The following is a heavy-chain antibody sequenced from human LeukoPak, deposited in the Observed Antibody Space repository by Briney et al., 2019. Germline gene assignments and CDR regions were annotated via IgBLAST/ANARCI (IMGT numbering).Heavy chain of an antibody. Sequence: GGSLRHSCAASGFTFSSYSISWVRQAPGKGLEWVSYISSSSTMSYADSVKGRFTISRDNANNSLYLQMSSLRDEDTAVYYCARGGTSSSLAYWGQGTLVTVSS. J-gene: IGHJ4*02. CDR3: ARGGTSSSLAY. CDR2: ISSSSTM. CDR1: GFTFSSYS. D-gene: IGHD4-23*01. V-gene: IGHV3-48*02.